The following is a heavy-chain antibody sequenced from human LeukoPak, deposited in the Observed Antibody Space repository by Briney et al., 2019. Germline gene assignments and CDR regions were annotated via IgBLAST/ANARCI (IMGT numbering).Heavy chain of an antibody. CDR1: GYTLTELS. CDR2: FDPEDGET. CDR3: ATNWKYSSSVPAY. V-gene: IGHV1-24*01. Sequence: GASVNVSFKVSGYTLTELSMHWVRQAPGKGLEWMGGFDPEDGETIYAQKFQGRVTMTEDTSTDTAYMELSSLRSEDTAVYYCATNWKYSSSVPAYWGQGTLVTVSS. D-gene: IGHD6-6*01. J-gene: IGHJ4*02.